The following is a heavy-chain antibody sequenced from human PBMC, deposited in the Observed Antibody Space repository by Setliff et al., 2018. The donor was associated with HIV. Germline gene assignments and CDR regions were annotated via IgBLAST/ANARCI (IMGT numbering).Heavy chain of an antibody. D-gene: IGHD6-19*01. V-gene: IGHV1-18*04. CDR1: GYSFINHA. CDR2: ISAYNGNT. Sequence: ASVKVSCKASGYSFINHAMHWVRQAPGQGLEWMGWISAYNGNTNYAQKLQGRVTMTTDTSTSTAYMEMRSLRSDDTAVYYCARQYSSGSRLDYWGQGTLVTVSS. J-gene: IGHJ4*02. CDR3: ARQYSSGSRLDY.